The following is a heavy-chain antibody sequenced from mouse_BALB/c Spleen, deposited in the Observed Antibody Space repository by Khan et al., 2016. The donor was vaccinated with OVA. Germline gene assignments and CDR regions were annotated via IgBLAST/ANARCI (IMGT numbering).Heavy chain of an antibody. CDR3: ARGNYYGYYFDY. Sequence: EVQLQESGPGLVKPSQSLSLTCTVTGYSITSNYAWNWLRQFPGNKLEWMGYISYSGSNTYNPSLKSRISITRDTSKNQFFLQLKSVTTEDTATYYCARGNYYGYYFDYWGQGTSLTVSS. J-gene: IGHJ2*02. CDR1: GYSITSNYA. D-gene: IGHD1-1*01. CDR2: ISYSGSN. V-gene: IGHV3-2*02.